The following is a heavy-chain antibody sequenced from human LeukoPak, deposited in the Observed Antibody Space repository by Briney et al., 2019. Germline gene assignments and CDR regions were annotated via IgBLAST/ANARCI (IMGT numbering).Heavy chain of an antibody. CDR2: IRYDGTNK. CDR3: ARGYGDYYYMDV. J-gene: IGHJ6*03. CDR1: GFTFNNYG. V-gene: IGHV3-30*02. D-gene: IGHD4-17*01. Sequence: GGSLRLSCVTSGFTFNNYGMHWVRQAPAKGLEWVTFIRYDGTNKYYADSVKGRFTISRDNSKNTLYLQMNSLRAEDTAVYYCARGYGDYYYMDVWGKGTTVTVSS.